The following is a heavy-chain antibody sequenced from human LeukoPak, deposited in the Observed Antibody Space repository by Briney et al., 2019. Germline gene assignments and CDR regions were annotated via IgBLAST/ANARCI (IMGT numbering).Heavy chain of an antibody. CDR2: INHSGST. CDR3: ARVVVPSGGHKWFDP. Sequence: PSETLSLTCAVYGGSFSGYYWSWIRQPPGKGLEWIGEINHSGSTSYNPSLKSRVTISVDTSKNQFSLRLTSVTAADTAMYYCARVVVPSGGHKWFDPWGQGILVAVSS. D-gene: IGHD2-15*01. V-gene: IGHV4-34*01. CDR1: GGSFSGYY. J-gene: IGHJ5*02.